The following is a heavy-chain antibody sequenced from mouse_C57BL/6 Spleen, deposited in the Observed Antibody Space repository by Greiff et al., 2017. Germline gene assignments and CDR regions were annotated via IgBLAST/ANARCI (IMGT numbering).Heavy chain of an antibody. V-gene: IGHV1-64*01. Sequence: QVQLQQPGAELVKPGASVKLSCKASGYTFTSYWMHWVKQRPGQGLEWIGMIHPNSGSTNYNEKFKSKATLTVDKSSSTAYMQLSSLTSEDSAVYYCARTPITTVVAHFDYWGQGTTLPVSS. CDR1: GYTFTSYW. J-gene: IGHJ2*01. CDR3: ARTPITTVVAHFDY. D-gene: IGHD1-1*01. CDR2: IHPNSGST.